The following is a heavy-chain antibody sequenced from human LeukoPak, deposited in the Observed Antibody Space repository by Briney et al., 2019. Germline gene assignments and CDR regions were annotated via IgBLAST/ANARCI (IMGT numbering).Heavy chain of an antibody. J-gene: IGHJ4*02. D-gene: IGHD3-22*01. CDR3: AKAGSYDSSGEVFDY. Sequence: GGSLRLSCAASGFTLSNYNMNWVRQGPGKGLEWVSYISSTSSTIFYADSVKGRFTISRDNSKNTLYLQMNSLRAEDTAVYYCAKAGSYDSSGEVFDYWGQGTLVTVSS. CDR2: ISSTSSTI. V-gene: IGHV3-48*01. CDR1: GFTLSNYN.